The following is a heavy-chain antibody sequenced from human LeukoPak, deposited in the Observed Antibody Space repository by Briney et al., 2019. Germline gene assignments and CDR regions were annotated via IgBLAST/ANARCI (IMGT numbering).Heavy chain of an antibody. V-gene: IGHV4-59*01. CDR1: GGSISSYY. Sequence: SETLSLTCTVSGGSISSYYWSWIRQPPGKGLEWIGYIYYSGSTNYNPSLKSRVTISVDTSKNQFSLKLSSVTAADTAVYYGARVVDYYDSSGYPIQGAFDIWGQGTMVTVSS. CDR2: IYYSGST. J-gene: IGHJ3*02. CDR3: ARVVDYYDSSGYPIQGAFDI. D-gene: IGHD3-22*01.